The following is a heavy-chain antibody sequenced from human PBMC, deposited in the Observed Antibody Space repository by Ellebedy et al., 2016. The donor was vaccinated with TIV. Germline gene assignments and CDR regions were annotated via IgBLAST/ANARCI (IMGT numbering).Heavy chain of an antibody. Sequence: PGGSLRLSCEASGFTFSTYGMHWVRQAPGKGLEWVAFISNEGSTRYNTDSVKGRFTISRDNSKNTLYLQMDSLRAEDTAVYYCAKDIDSGSYHLDASDVWGQGTKVTVSS. J-gene: IGHJ3*01. CDR2: ISNEGSTR. V-gene: IGHV3-30*18. CDR3: AKDIDSGSYHLDASDV. D-gene: IGHD1-26*01. CDR1: GFTFSTYG.